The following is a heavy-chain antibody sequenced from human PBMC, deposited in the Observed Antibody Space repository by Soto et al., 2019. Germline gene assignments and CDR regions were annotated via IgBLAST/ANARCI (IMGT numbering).Heavy chain of an antibody. J-gene: IGHJ4*02. D-gene: IGHD1-26*01. Sequence: GGSLRLSCAASGFTFSSYAMSWVRQAPGKGLEWVSAISGSGGSTYYADSVKGRFTISRDNSKNTLYLQMNSLRAEDTAVYYCAKDRGAALVGATFDYWGQGTLVTVSS. V-gene: IGHV3-23*01. CDR1: GFTFSSYA. CDR2: ISGSGGST. CDR3: AKDRGAALVGATFDY.